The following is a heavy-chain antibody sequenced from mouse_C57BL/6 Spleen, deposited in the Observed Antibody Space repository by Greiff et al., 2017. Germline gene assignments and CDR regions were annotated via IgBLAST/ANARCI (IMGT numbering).Heavy chain of an antibody. J-gene: IGHJ2*01. V-gene: IGHV1-55*01. Sequence: VQLQQSGAELVKPGASVKMSCKASGYTFTSYWITWVKQRPGQGLEWIGDIYPGSGSTNYNEKFKSKATLTVDTSSSTAYMQLSSLTSEDSAVYYCARSGGRRYYFDYWGQGTTLTVSS. CDR3: ARSGGRRYYFDY. CDR2: IYPGSGST. CDR1: GYTFTSYW. D-gene: IGHD1-1*01.